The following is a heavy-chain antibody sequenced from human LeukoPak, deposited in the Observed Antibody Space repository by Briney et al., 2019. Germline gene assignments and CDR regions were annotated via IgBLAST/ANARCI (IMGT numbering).Heavy chain of an antibody. V-gene: IGHV1-18*01. J-gene: IGHJ4*02. Sequence: ASVKVSCKASGYTFNTYGFTWVRQAPGQGLEWMGWISAYSGNTKHAEKFQGRVTMTTDTSTSTAYMQLRSLKSDDTAIYYCARSGVASLVPFDYWGQGTLVGVSS. CDR3: ARSGVASLVPFDY. CDR2: ISAYSGNT. D-gene: IGHD3-10*01. CDR1: GYTFNTYG.